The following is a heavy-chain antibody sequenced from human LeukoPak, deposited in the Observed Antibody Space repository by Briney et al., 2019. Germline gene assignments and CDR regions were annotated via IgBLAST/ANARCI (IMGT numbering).Heavy chain of an antibody. Sequence: GGSLRLSCAASGFTFSSYSMNWVRQAPEKGLEWVSYISGGSSTIHHADSVKGRFTISRDNAKNSLYLQMNSLRAEDTAVYYCARSQPGEYWGQGTLVTVSS. J-gene: IGHJ4*02. CDR3: ARSQPGEY. D-gene: IGHD1-14*01. CDR2: ISGGSSTI. CDR1: GFTFSSYS. V-gene: IGHV3-48*04.